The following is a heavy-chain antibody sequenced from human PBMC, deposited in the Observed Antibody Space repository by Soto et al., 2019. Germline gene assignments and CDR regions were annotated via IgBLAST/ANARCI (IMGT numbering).Heavy chain of an antibody. Sequence: SETLSLTCTVSGGSISSYYWSWIRQPPGKGLEWIGYIYYSGSTNYNPSPKSRVTISVDTSKNQFSLKLSSVTAADTAVYYCARDLRWSGQTYYMDVWGKGTKVTVSS. CDR2: IYYSGST. CDR1: GGSISSYY. D-gene: IGHD3-3*01. CDR3: ARDLRWSGQTYYMDV. J-gene: IGHJ6*03. V-gene: IGHV4-59*01.